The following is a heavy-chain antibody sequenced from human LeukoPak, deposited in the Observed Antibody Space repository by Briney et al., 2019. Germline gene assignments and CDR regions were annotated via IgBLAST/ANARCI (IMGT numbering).Heavy chain of an antibody. V-gene: IGHV4-39*01. J-gene: IGHJ4*02. CDR2: IYYSGST. D-gene: IGHD3-9*01. CDR3: ARSRPSYYDILTGYYDFDY. Sequence: SETLSLTCTVSGGSISSSSYYWGWIRQPPGKGLEWIGSIYYSGSTYYNPSPKSRVTISVDTSKNQFSLKLSSVTAADTAVYYCARSRPSYYDILTGYYDFDYWGQGTLVTVSS. CDR1: GGSISSSSYY.